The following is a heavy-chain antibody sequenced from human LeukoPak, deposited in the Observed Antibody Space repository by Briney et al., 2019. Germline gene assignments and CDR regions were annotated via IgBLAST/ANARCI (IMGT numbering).Heavy chain of an antibody. J-gene: IGHJ4*02. D-gene: IGHD6-13*01. CDR1: GGSFSDYY. V-gene: IGHV4-34*01. Sequence: SETLSLTCAVYGGSFSDYYWSWIRQPPGKGLEWIGEINQSGSTNYNPSLKSRVTISLDTSKKHFSLNLTSVSAADTAVYYCARDSNTWNNFDYWGQGTLVTVSS. CDR2: INQSGST. CDR3: ARDSNTWNNFDY.